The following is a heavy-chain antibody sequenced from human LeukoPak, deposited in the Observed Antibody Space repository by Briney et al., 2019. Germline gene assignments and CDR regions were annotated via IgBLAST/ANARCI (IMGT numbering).Heavy chain of an antibody. J-gene: IGHJ4*02. CDR1: RFTFSRHA. V-gene: IGHV3-23*01. Sequence: PGGSLRLSCAASRFTFSRHAMNWVRQAPGKGLEWVSVISGSGGSTHYADSVKGRFTISRDNSKNTLYLQMNSLRAEDTAVYYCATTIGGYNYGPSFDYWGQGTLVTVSS. D-gene: IGHD5-18*01. CDR3: ATTIGGYNYGPSFDY. CDR2: ISGSGGST.